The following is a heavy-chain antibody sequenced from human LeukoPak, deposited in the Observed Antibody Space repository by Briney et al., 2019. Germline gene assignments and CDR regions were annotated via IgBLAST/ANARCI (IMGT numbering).Heavy chain of an antibody. CDR1: GFTFSSYA. CDR2: ISGSGGST. V-gene: IGHV3-23*01. J-gene: IGHJ4*02. D-gene: IGHD1-14*01. Sequence: PGGSLRLSCAASGFTFSSYAMSWVRQAPGKGLEWVSAISGSGGSTYYADSVKGRFTISRDNSKNTLYLQMNSLRAEDTAVYYCAKDRALGLRTYYFVYWGQGTLVTVSS. CDR3: AKDRALGLRTYYFVY.